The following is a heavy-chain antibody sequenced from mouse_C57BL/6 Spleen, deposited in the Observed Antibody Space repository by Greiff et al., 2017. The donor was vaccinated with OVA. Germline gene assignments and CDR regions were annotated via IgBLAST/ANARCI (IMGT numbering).Heavy chain of an antibody. Sequence: ESGPGLVKPSPSLSLTCSVSGYSFTSGYYWNWIRQFPGNKLEWMGYISYDGSNNYNPSLKNRISITRDTSKTQFFLKLNSVTTEDTATYYCARGGLTGLDYWGQGTTLTVSS. D-gene: IGHD4-1*01. CDR2: ISYDGSN. J-gene: IGHJ2*01. V-gene: IGHV3-6*01. CDR1: GYSFTSGYY. CDR3: ARGGLTGLDY.